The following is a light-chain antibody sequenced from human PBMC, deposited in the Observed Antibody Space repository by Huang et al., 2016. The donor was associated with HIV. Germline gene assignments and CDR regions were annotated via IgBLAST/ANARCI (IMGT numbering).Light chain of an antibody. CDR3: QQYNSYA. V-gene: IGKV1-5*03. Sequence: DIQMTQSPSTLSASVGDRVTITCRASQSISSWLAWYQQKPGKAPKLLIDKASSIGSRVTSRCSGTGSETEFTLTISSLQPDDFATYYRQQYNSYAFGQGTKVEIK. J-gene: IGKJ1*01. CDR1: QSISSW. CDR2: KAS.